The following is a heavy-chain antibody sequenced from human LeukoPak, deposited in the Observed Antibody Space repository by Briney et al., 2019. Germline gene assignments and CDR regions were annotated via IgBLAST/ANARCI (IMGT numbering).Heavy chain of an antibody. J-gene: IGHJ6*02. D-gene: IGHD6-6*01. CDR1: GFPFSSYA. V-gene: IGHV3-48*03. CDR3: ARDRDSSSLQEYYYGMDV. Sequence: GGSLRLSCAASGFPFSSYAMTWVRQAPGKGPEWVSAIVGSGSTIYYADSVKGRFTISRDNAKNSLYLQMNSLRAEDTAVYYCARDRDSSSLQEYYYGMDVWGQGTTVTVSS. CDR2: IVGSGSTI.